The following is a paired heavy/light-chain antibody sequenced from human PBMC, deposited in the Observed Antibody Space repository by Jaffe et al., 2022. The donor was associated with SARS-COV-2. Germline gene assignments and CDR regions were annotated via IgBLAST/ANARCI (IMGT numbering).Heavy chain of an antibody. CDR1: GYTFTKYY. D-gene: IGHD2-15*01. CDR2: IDPRGGGA. CDR3: ATYSSGPANFDC. V-gene: IGHV1-46*01. Sequence: QVQLVQSGAEVRKPGASVKVSCKASGYTFTKYYMHWVRQAPGQGLEWMGVIDPRGGGATYAQNFQGRVTMTRDTSTSTVYMELNSLRSDDTAVYFCATYSSGPANFDCWGQGTLVTVSP. J-gene: IGHJ4*02.
Light chain of an antibody. CDR1: QSVTSF. J-gene: IGKJ2*01. V-gene: IGKV3-11*01. CDR3: QQRSDWPYT. CDR2: DAS. Sequence: EIVLTQSPATLSLSPGARATLSCRATQSVTSFLAWYQQRPGQAPRLLIYDASNRATGIPARFSGSGSGTDFTLTISSLEPEDFAVYYCQQRSDWPYTFGQGTKLEIK.